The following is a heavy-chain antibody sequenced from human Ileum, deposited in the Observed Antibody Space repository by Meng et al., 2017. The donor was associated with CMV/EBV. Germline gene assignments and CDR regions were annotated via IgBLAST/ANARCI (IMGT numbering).Heavy chain of an antibody. D-gene: IGHD4-17*01. J-gene: IGHJ5*02. CDR2: INHSGST. Sequence: GSLRLSCAVYGGSFSGYYWSWVRQPPGKGLEWIGEINHSGSTNSNPSLMSRVTISVDTAKNQFSLKVSSVTAADTAVYYCARGQMKVRGQSWFDPWGQGTLVTVSS. CDR1: GGSFSGYY. CDR3: ARGQMKVRGQSWFDP. V-gene: IGHV4-34*01.